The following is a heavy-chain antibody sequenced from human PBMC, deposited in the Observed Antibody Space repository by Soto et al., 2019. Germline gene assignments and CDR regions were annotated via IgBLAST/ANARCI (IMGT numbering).Heavy chain of an antibody. J-gene: IGHJ6*02. D-gene: IGHD6-13*01. CDR1: GFTFSSYG. V-gene: IGHV3-33*01. CDR2: IWYDGSNK. Sequence: ESGGGVVQPGRSLRLSCAASGFTFSSYGMHWVRQAPGKGLEWVAVIWYDGSNKYYADSVKGRFTISRDNSKNTLYLQMNSLRAEDTAVYYCAREMQQPTADYYYYYGMDVWGQGTTVTVSS. CDR3: AREMQQPTADYYYYYGMDV.